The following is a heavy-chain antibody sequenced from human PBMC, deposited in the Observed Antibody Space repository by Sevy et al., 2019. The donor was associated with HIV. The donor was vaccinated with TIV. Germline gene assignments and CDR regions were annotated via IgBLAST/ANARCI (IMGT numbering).Heavy chain of an antibody. CDR1: GFTFSSYA. Sequence: GGYLRLSCAASGFTFSSYAMSWVRQAPGKGLEWVSAISGSGGSTYYADSVKGRFTISRDNSKNTLYLQMNSLRAEDTAVYYCAKGASGGYYKYPFDYWGHGTLVTVSS. CDR3: AKGASGGYYKYPFDY. V-gene: IGHV3-23*01. J-gene: IGHJ5*01. D-gene: IGHD3-10*01. CDR2: ISGSGGST.